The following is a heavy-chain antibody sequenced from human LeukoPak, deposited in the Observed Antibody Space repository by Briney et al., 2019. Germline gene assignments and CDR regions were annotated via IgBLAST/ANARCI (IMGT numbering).Heavy chain of an antibody. J-gene: IGHJ4*02. CDR1: GFTFSSYG. CDR2: IWYDGSNK. D-gene: IGHD5-18*01. CDR3: ARDRNSYGPKFDFDY. Sequence: GGSLRLSCAASGFTFSSYGMHWVRQAPGKGLEWVAVIWYDGSNKYYADSVKGRFTISRDNSKNTLYLQMNSLRAEDTAVYYCARDRNSYGPKFDFDYWGQGTLVTVSS. V-gene: IGHV3-33*01.